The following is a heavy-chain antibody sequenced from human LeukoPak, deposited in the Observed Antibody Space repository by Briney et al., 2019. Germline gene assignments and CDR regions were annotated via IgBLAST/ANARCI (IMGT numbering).Heavy chain of an antibody. CDR1: GGSISSYY. D-gene: IGHD3-10*01. Sequence: SETLSLTCTVSGGSISSYYWSWIRQPAGKGLEWIGRIYTSGSTNYNPSLKSRVTMSVDTSKNQFSLKLSSVTAADTAVYYCASLYGSGQGHYMDVWGKGTTVTVSS. CDR2: IYTSGST. CDR3: ASLYGSGQGHYMDV. V-gene: IGHV4-4*07. J-gene: IGHJ6*03.